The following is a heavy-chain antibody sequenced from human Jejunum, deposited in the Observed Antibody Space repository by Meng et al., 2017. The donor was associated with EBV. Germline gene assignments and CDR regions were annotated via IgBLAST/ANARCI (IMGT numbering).Heavy chain of an antibody. CDR2: IYHIGST. Sequence: QLPRHDAGPGLVQPSQTLSLPCAVSGDSITRGAYLWSWIRQPPGKGLEWIGNIYHIGSTYYNPSLKSRVTISVDRSKNQFSLKLTSVTAADTAVYYCARGGPDFGDYVPFDYWGQGTLVTVSS. CDR3: ARGGPDFGDYVPFDY. CDR1: GDSITRGAYL. V-gene: IGHV4-30-2*01. J-gene: IGHJ4*02. D-gene: IGHD4-17*01.